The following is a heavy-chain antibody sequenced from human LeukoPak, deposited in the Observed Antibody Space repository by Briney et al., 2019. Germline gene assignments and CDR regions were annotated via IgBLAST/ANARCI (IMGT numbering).Heavy chain of an antibody. Sequence: ETPSHTCTVSGGSISSATYYSGWIRQPPGDGLECLGSIYYSGSTYYNPSLTGRSPISIDTPKTQFSLKLSAGTAANTPVNTCTTTYHCTTPVSDHWGQGTLVTVSS. D-gene: IGHD4-11*01. CDR1: GGSISSATYY. CDR3: TTTYHCTTPVSDH. V-gene: IGHV4-39*05. CDR2: IYYSGST. J-gene: IGHJ5*02.